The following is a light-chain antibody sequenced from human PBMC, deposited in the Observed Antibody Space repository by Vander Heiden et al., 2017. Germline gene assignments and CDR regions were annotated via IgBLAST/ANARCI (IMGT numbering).Light chain of an antibody. Sequence: EIAMTHSPDTLSVSPGERATLSCRASRSVNNNLAWYQRRPCQAPRLLISDASTRATDVPDRFSGSGSGTEFTLSISSLQSEDSAVYFCQQDNDWPQTFGQWTKVDLK. V-gene: IGKV3-15*01. CDR1: RSVNNN. CDR2: DAS. CDR3: QQDNDWPQT. J-gene: IGKJ2*01.